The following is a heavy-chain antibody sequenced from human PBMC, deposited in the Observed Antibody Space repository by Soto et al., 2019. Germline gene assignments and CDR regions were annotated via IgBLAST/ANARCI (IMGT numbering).Heavy chain of an antibody. CDR3: AWGGGEWLPYNWFAP. Sequence: EVQLVESGGGLVQPGGSLRLSCAASGFTFSSYSMNWVRQAPGKGLEWVSYISSSSSTIYYADSVKGRFTISRDNAKNTRRLQVNSLRDEDTAVYYGAWGGGEWLPYNWFAPWGQGTLVTVSS. CDR1: GFTFSSYS. CDR2: ISSSSSTI. D-gene: IGHD3-3*01. V-gene: IGHV3-48*02. J-gene: IGHJ5*02.